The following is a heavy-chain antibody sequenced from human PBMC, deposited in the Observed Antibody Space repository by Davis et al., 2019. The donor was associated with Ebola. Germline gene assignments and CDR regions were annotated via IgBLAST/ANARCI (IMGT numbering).Heavy chain of an antibody. J-gene: IGHJ4*02. Sequence: ASVKVSCKASGYTFTSHYIHWVRQAPGQGLEWMGIINPSGGSTSYAQKFQGRVTMTRDTSTSTVYMELSSLRSEDTAVYYCGGGWLVLPNYWGQGTLVTVSS. CDR3: GGGWLVLPNY. CDR1: GYTFTSHY. V-gene: IGHV1-46*01. CDR2: INPSGGST. D-gene: IGHD6-19*01.